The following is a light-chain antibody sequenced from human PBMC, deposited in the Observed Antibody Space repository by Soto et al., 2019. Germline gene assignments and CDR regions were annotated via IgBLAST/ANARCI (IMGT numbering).Light chain of an antibody. V-gene: IGLV1-51*01. CDR2: DNN. CDR1: NSNIGNNY. J-gene: IGLJ1*01. CDR3: GTWDTSLSAFV. Sequence: QSVLTQPPSVSAASRQTVTVSCSGSNSNIGNNYVSWYQQLPGTAPKLLIYDNNKRPSGIPDRFSGSKSATSATLGITGLQAGDEADYYCGTWDTSLSAFVFGTGTKLTVL.